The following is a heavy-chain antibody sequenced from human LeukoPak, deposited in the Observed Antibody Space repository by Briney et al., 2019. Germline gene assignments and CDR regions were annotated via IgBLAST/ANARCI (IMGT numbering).Heavy chain of an antibody. V-gene: IGHV4-59*01. D-gene: IGHD2-2*01. Sequence: SETLSLTCTVSGGSISSYYWSWIRQPPGKGLEWIGYIYYSGSTNYNPSLKSRVTISVDTSKNQFSLKLSSVTAADTAVYYCARACSSTSCYYYGMDVWGQGTTVTVSS. CDR1: GGSISSYY. CDR2: IYYSGST. J-gene: IGHJ6*02. CDR3: ARACSSTSCYYYGMDV.